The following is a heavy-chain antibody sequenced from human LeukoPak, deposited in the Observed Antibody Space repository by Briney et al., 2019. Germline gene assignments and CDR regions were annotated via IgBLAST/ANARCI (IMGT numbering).Heavy chain of an antibody. CDR3: ARIHNWNFPYYFDY. CDR2: IYYSGST. CDR1: GGFISSSSYY. J-gene: IGHJ4*02. V-gene: IGHV4-39*01. Sequence: SETLSLTCTVSGGFISSSSYYWGWIRQPPGKGLKWIGSIYYSGSTYYNPSLKSRVTISVDTSKNQFSLKLSSVTAADTAVYYCARIHNWNFPYYFDYWGQGTLVTVSS. D-gene: IGHD1-7*01.